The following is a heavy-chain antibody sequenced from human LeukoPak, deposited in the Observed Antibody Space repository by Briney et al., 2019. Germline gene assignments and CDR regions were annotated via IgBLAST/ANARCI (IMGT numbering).Heavy chain of an antibody. Sequence: PGGSLRLSCAASGFTFSSYEMNWVRQAPGKGLEWVSYISSSGSTIYYADSLKGRFTISRDNAKNSLYLQMNSLGAEDTAVYYCARLGGWLTFDYWGQGTLVTVSS. CDR2: ISSSGSTI. J-gene: IGHJ4*02. V-gene: IGHV3-48*03. D-gene: IGHD2-15*01. CDR3: ARLGGWLTFDY. CDR1: GFTFSSYE.